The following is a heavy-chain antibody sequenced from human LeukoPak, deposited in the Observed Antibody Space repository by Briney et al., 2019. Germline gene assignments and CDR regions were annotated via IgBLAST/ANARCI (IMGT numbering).Heavy chain of an antibody. D-gene: IGHD3-3*01. CDR3: SSATYYDFWSGYFSRFDP. CDR2: IYYSGST. Sequence: PSETLSLTCTVSGGSISSYYWSWIRQPPGKGLEWIGYIYYSGSTNYNPSLKSRVTISVDTSKNQFSLKLSSVTAADTAVYYCSSATYYDFWSGYFSRFDPWGQGTLVTVSS. CDR1: GGSISSYY. V-gene: IGHV4-59*01. J-gene: IGHJ5*02.